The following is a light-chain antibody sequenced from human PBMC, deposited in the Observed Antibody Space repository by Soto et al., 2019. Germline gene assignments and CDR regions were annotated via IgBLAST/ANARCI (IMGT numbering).Light chain of an antibody. CDR1: QDIGSA. CDR2: DAS. J-gene: IGKJ4*01. CDR3: QQFIGFPLT. V-gene: IGKV1-13*02. Sequence: IQLTQSPSSLSASVGDRVTITCRAGQDIGSALAWYQQRPGKAPKLLLYDASNLEAGVPSRFSGSGSGTDFTLTIPSRRPEVFPTYYCQQFIGFPLTFAGGPRCRSN.